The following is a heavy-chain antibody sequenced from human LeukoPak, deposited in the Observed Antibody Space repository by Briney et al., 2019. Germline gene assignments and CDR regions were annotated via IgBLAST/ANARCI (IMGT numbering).Heavy chain of an antibody. Sequence: GGSLRLSCAASGFTFSSYSMNWVRRAPGKGLEWVSYISTSSSTIYYADSVKGRFTISRDNAKDSLYLQTNSLRAEDTAVYYCARGPGSMDVWGQGTTVTVSS. CDR3: ARGPGSMDV. CDR2: ISTSSSTI. J-gene: IGHJ6*02. CDR1: GFTFSSYS. V-gene: IGHV3-48*01.